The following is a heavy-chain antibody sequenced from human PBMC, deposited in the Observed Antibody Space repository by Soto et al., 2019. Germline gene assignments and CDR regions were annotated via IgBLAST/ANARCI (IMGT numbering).Heavy chain of an antibody. Sequence: GESLKISCKASGYSFTNYWIGWVRQMPGKGLEWMGIIYPGDSDTRYTPSFQGQVTISADKSISTAYLQWSSLKASDTAMYYCAIRGSFRAPDYWGQGTLVTVSS. CDR1: GYSFTNYW. V-gene: IGHV5-51*01. CDR2: IYPGDSDT. D-gene: IGHD2-15*01. CDR3: AIRGSFRAPDY. J-gene: IGHJ4*02.